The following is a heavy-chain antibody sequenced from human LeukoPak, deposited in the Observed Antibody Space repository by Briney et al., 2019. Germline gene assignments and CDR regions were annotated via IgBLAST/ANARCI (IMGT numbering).Heavy chain of an antibody. CDR2: IYSGGST. V-gene: IGHV3-66*04. CDR1: GFTVSSNY. D-gene: IGHD3-10*01. J-gene: IGHJ4*02. CDR3: ARHGDSTYLWFGEFHFDY. Sequence: PGGSLRLSCAAPGFTVSSNYMSWVRQAPGKGLEWVSVIYSGGSTYYADSVKGRFTISRDNSKNTLYLQMNSLRAEDTAVYYCARHGDSTYLWFGEFHFDYWGQGTLVTVSS.